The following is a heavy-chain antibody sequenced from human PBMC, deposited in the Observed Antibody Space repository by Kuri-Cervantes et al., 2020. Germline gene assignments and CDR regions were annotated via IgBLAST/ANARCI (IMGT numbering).Heavy chain of an antibody. Sequence: GESLKISCAASGFTFSSYAMSWVRQAPGKGLEWVSVIYSGGSTYYADSVKGRFTISRDNSKNTLYFQMNSLRPEDTAVYYCARNLGYFGSGSLSDWGQGTLVTVSS. CDR1: GFTFSSYA. D-gene: IGHD3-10*01. CDR3: ARNLGYFGSGSLSD. J-gene: IGHJ4*02. V-gene: IGHV3-53*01. CDR2: IYSGGST.